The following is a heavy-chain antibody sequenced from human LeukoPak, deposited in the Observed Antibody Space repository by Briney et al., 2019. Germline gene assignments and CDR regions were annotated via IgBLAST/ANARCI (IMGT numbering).Heavy chain of an antibody. Sequence: PSETLSLTCTVSGGSLSSHYWSWIRQPPGKRLEWIGYISYIGSTNYNPSLKSRVTISVDTSKNQFSLKLRSVTAADAAVYFCARDPTTLTKGLDIWGQGTMVTVSS. J-gene: IGHJ3*02. CDR2: ISYIGST. CDR3: ARDPTTLTKGLDI. CDR1: GGSLSSHY. V-gene: IGHV4-59*11. D-gene: IGHD4-17*01.